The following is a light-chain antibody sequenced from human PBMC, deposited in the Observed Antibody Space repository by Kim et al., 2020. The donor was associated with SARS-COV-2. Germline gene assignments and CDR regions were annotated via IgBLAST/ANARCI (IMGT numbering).Light chain of an antibody. CDR3: QSYDSSNPCV. Sequence: KTVARSRTRSSGSMAGNYVQWYQQRPGSAPTTVNCEDNQRPSGVPDRLSGAIDSSSNSASLTISGLKTEDEADYYCQSYDSSNPCVFGGGNQLTVL. CDR2: EDN. V-gene: IGLV6-57*03. J-gene: IGLJ3*02. CDR1: SGSMAGNY.